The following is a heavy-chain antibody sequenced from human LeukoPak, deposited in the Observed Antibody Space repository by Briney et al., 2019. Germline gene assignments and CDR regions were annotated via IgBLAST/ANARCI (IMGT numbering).Heavy chain of an antibody. D-gene: IGHD5-24*01. Sequence: ASVKVSCKASGYTFTGYYMHWVRQAPGQGLEWMGLIGPSGGNTNYAQNFQGRVTMTRDTSTSTVYMELSSLRSEDTAVYYCARVRDGYNDAYDIWGQGTMVTVPS. CDR2: IGPSGGNT. J-gene: IGHJ3*02. V-gene: IGHV1-46*01. CDR1: GYTFTGYY. CDR3: ARVRDGYNDAYDI.